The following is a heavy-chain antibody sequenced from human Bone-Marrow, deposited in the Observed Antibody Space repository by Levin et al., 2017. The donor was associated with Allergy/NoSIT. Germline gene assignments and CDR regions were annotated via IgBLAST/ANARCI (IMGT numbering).Heavy chain of an antibody. CDR2: IYYSGST. Sequence: SETLSLTCTVSGGSISSGDYYWTWIRQSPGKGLEWIGYIYYSGSTYYNPSLKSRVDISIDTSKNQVFLKLTSVTAADTALYYCARLQNWNDIYFDPWGQGTLVIVSS. D-gene: IGHD1-1*01. CDR3: ARLQNWNDIYFDP. CDR1: GGSISSGDYY. V-gene: IGHV4-30-4*01. J-gene: IGHJ5*02.